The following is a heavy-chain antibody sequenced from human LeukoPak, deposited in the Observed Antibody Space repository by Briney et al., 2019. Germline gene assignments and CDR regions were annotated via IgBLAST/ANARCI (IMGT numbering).Heavy chain of an antibody. Sequence: GGSLRLSCAASGFTFSSDSMTWVRQAPGKGLEWVSSISGSGVSTFYTDSVKGRFTISRDNSKNTLYLHMNSLSAEDTAVFHCAKDSFSSRWGQGTLVIVSS. D-gene: IGHD2-2*01. CDR1: GFTFSSDS. CDR3: AKDSFSSR. V-gene: IGHV3-23*01. J-gene: IGHJ4*02. CDR2: ISGSGVST.